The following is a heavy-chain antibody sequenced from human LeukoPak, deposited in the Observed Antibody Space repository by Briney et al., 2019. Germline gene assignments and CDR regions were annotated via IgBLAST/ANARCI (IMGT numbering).Heavy chain of an antibody. CDR1: GFTFSSYA. CDR2: ISYDGSNK. CDR3: AKDNYGSGWGLNAFDI. D-gene: IGHD6-19*01. J-gene: IGHJ3*02. Sequence: GRSLRLSCAASGFTFSSYAMHWVRQAPGKGLEWVAVISYDGSNKYYADSVKGRFTISRDNSKNTLYLQMNSLRAEDTAVYYCAKDNYGSGWGLNAFDIWGQGTMVTVSS. V-gene: IGHV3-30-3*01.